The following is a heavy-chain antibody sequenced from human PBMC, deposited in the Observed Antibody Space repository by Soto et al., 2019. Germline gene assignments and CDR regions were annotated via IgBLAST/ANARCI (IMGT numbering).Heavy chain of an antibody. CDR2: MYYSGST. CDR1: GGSINSGGYY. Sequence: QVQLRESGPGLVKPSQTLSLTCTVSGGSINSGGYYWNWIRQHPGKGLEWIGYMYYSGSTYYNPFLRSRVIISADTSENHWSLKLSSVTAADTAVYFCARGYSQSGYSSSWVFDYWGQGTLVNVSS. CDR3: ARGYSQSGYSSSWVFDY. V-gene: IGHV4-31*03. D-gene: IGHD6-13*01. J-gene: IGHJ4*02.